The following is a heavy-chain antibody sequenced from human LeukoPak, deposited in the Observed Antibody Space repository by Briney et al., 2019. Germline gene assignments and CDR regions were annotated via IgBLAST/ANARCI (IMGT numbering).Heavy chain of an antibody. CDR2: IKQDGSEK. D-gene: IGHD2-2*01. Sequence: GGSLGLSCEASGFTFSSYWMSWVRQAPGKGLEWVANIKQDGSEKYYVDSVKGRFTISRDNAKNSLYLQMNSLRAEDTAVYYCARDYCSSTSCYFDYWGQGTLVTVSS. V-gene: IGHV3-7*01. CDR3: ARDYCSSTSCYFDY. CDR1: GFTFSSYW. J-gene: IGHJ4*02.